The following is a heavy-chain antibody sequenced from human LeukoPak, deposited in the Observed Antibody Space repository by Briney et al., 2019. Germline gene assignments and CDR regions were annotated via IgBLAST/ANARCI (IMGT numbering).Heavy chain of an antibody. CDR3: AVTRDYFGSGSYFVPVFFDY. D-gene: IGHD3-10*01. Sequence: SETLSLTCTVSGGSISSSSYYWGWIRQPPGKGLEWIGSIYYSGSTYYNPSLKSRVTISVDTSKNQFSLKLSSVTAADTAVYYCAVTRDYFGSGSYFVPVFFDYWGQGTLVTVSS. V-gene: IGHV4-39*07. J-gene: IGHJ4*02. CDR1: GGSISSSSYY. CDR2: IYYSGST.